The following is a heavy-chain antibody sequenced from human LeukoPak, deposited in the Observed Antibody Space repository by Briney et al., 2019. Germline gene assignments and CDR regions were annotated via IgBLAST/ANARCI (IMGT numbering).Heavy chain of an antibody. J-gene: IGHJ3*02. CDR3: TRVYSSAYGSFDI. CDR2: IRSKTNNYAT. CDR1: GFTVSSNY. D-gene: IGHD6-19*01. V-gene: IGHV3-73*01. Sequence: GGSLRLSCAASGFTVSSNYMSWVRQASGKGLEWVGRIRSKTNNYATAYAASVRGRFTISRDDSKNTAYLQMNSLKTEDTAIYYCTRVYSSAYGSFDIWGQGTMVTVSS.